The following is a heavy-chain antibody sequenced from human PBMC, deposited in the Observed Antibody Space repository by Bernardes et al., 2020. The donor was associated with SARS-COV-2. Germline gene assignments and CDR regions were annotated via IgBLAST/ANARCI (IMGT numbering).Heavy chain of an antibody. CDR1: GGSIRSSSYY. CDR2: IYYSGST. J-gene: IGHJ4*02. D-gene: IGHD3-3*01. CDR3: ARQHLGGVTIFGVVTTDRYFDY. V-gene: IGHV4-39*01. Sequence: SKTLSPTCTVSGGSIRSSSYYWGWIRQPPGKGLEWIGNIYYSGSTYYNPSLKSRVTISVDTSKNQFSLKLSSVTAADTAVYYCARQHLGGVTIFGVVTTDRYFDYWGQGTLVTVSS.